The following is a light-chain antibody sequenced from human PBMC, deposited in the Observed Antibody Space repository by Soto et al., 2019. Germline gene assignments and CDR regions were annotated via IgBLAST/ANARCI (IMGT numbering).Light chain of an antibody. CDR2: AAS. CDR3: QQSYSTPRT. CDR1: QSISSY. Sequence: DIQMTQSPSSLSASVGDRVTITCRASQSISSYLNWYQQKPGKAPKLLIYAASSLQSGVPSRFNGSESGTGFNLTISRLKPEDFATYYCQQSYSTPRTFGQGTKLEIK. J-gene: IGKJ2*01. V-gene: IGKV1-39*01.